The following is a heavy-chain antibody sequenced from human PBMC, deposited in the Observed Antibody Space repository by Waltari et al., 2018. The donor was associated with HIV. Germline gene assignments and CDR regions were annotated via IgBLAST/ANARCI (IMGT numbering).Heavy chain of an antibody. V-gene: IGHV4-61*03. CDR1: GGPVNSANYS. Sequence: QLQESGPGLVKPLETLSLVCNVSGGPVNSANYSWSWVRQPPGKPLEWIGYIYYNGRTSYQPSLKSRLTISLDKSRNHFSLRLNSMTAADAAVYYCARDRGAFDLWGQGTRVTVAS. D-gene: IGHD3-10*01. CDR2: IYYNGRT. J-gene: IGHJ3*01. CDR3: ARDRGAFDL.